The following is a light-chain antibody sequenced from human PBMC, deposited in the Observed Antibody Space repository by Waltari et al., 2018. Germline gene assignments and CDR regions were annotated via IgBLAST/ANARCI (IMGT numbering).Light chain of an antibody. J-gene: IGKJ1*01. CDR3: QQLNSLPRT. V-gene: IGKV1-9*01. CDR1: QGISTY. Sequence: DIQLTQSPSFLSASVGDRVTITCRVSQGISTYLAWYQQKPGKAPKLLISAASTVQTGVPSRFSGSGSGTEFTLTISSLQPGDFATYYCQQLNSLPRTFGQGTKVEIK. CDR2: AAS.